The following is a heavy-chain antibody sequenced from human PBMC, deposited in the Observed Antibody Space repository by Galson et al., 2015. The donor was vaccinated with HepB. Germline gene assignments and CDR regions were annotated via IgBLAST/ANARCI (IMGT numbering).Heavy chain of an antibody. CDR1: GITLNRYG. CDR3: VRELAIAAPASFDL. Sequence: SLRLSCAVSGITLNRYGMHWVRQAPGKGLEWVALIWANGSNRYYSNSVMGRLTIHRANSKNTLFLEMNSLRAEDKAVYYCVRELAIAAPASFDLWGHGTL. D-gene: IGHD6-25*01. CDR2: IWANGSNR. V-gene: IGHV3-33*01. J-gene: IGHJ4*01.